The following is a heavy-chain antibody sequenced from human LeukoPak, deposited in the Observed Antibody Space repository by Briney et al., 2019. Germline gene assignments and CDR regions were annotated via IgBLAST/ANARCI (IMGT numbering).Heavy chain of an antibody. V-gene: IGHV5-10-1*01. CDR2: IDPSDSYN. J-gene: IGHJ6*04. Sequence: GESLRTSLKGSGYSFTSYWNSRGRQMPGKGLEWRGRIDPSDSYNNYSPFFQGHVSISADKSISTAYLQWSSLKASGTAMYYCARDCSSTSCYVGVGEPHSYGMDVWGKGTTVTVSS. D-gene: IGHD2-2*01. CDR1: GYSFTSYW. CDR3: ARDCSSTSCYVGVGEPHSYGMDV.